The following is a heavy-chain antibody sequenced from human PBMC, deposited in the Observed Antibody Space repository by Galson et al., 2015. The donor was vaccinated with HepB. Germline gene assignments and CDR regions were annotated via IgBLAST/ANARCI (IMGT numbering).Heavy chain of an antibody. V-gene: IGHV3-7*03. D-gene: IGHD2-2*01. CDR1: GFTFSSYW. Sequence: SLRLSCAASGFTFSSYWMSWVRQAPGKGLEWVANIKQDGSEKYYVDSVKGRFTISRDNAKNSLYLQMNSLRAEDTAVYYCARVGIVVVPAAPPGWYFDLWGRGTLVTVSS. J-gene: IGHJ2*01. CDR3: ARVGIVVVPAAPPGWYFDL. CDR2: IKQDGSEK.